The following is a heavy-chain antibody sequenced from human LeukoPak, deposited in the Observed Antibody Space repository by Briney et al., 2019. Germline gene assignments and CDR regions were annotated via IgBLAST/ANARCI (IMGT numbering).Heavy chain of an antibody. CDR3: ARDRTGQQLISRKGYYYMDV. CDR1: GFTVSSNY. V-gene: IGHV3-66*01. Sequence: PGGSLRLSCAASGFTVSSNYMSWVRQAPGKGLEWVSIIYSGGSTYYADSVKGRFTISRDNSKNTLYLQMNSLRAEDTAVYYCARDRTGQQLISRKGYYYMDVWGKGTTVTISS. J-gene: IGHJ6*03. CDR2: IYSGGST. D-gene: IGHD4-11*01.